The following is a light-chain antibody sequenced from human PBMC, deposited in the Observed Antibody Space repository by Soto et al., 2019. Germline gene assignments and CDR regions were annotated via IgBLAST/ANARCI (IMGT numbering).Light chain of an antibody. CDR3: QQNYNLQGT. V-gene: IGKV3-11*01. J-gene: IGKJ1*01. CDR1: QSIGTY. CDR2: AAS. Sequence: PGDRATLSCFASQSIGTYVNWFQQKPGQPPMLLIYAASTRVIGIPDRISGSGSGTDFSLTISSLEPEDSAVYYCQQNYNLQGTFGQGTKVDIK.